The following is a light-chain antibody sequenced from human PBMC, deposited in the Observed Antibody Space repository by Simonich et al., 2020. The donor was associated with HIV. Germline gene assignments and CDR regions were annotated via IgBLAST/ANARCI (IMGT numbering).Light chain of an antibody. V-gene: IGKV1-5*03. CDR1: PSISSW. CDR3: QQYNSYSST. CDR2: KAS. J-gene: IGKJ4*01. Sequence: DIQITQSPSTLSASVGDRVTITCRASPSISSWLALYQQKPGKAPKLLIYKASSLESGVPSRFSGSGSGTEFTLTISSLQPDDFATYYCQQYNSYSSTFGGGTKVEIK.